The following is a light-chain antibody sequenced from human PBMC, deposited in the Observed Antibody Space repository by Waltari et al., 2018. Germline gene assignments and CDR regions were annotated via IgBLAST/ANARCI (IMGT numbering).Light chain of an antibody. Sequence: QSVLTQPPSVSGAPGQRVAISCTGTTSNIGAGFDVHCYRQDPGTAPKLLIYRNNNRPSGVPDRFSGSKSGTSASLAITALQAADESDYYCQSYDTGLSAYVFGTGTKVIVL. J-gene: IGLJ1*01. CDR1: TSNIGAGFD. CDR2: RNN. V-gene: IGLV1-40*01. CDR3: QSYDTGLSAYV.